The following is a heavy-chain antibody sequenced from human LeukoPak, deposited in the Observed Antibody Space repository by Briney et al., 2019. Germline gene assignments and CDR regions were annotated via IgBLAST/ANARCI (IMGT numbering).Heavy chain of an antibody. Sequence: ASVKVSCKTSGYIFTGYFMHWVRQAPGRGLEWMGWVNADSGAANYAQKFQGRVTMTRDTSVTTAYMELGSLSSDDTAVYYCARVTGFCNNGGSFYHMEVWGTGTTVTVSS. V-gene: IGHV1-2*02. J-gene: IGHJ6*03. CDR2: VNADSGAA. CDR1: GYIFTGYF. D-gene: IGHD2-8*01. CDR3: ARVTGFCNNGGSFYHMEV.